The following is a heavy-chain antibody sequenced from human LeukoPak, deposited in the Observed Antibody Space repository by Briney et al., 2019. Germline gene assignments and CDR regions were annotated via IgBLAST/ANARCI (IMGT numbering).Heavy chain of an antibody. CDR2: IDYSGST. CDR3: AREGYPNWFDP. J-gene: IGHJ5*02. CDR1: GGSISSYY. V-gene: IGHV4-59*12. D-gene: IGHD1-1*01. Sequence: SETLSLTCTVSGGSISSYYWNWIRQPPGKGLEWIGYIDYSGSTNYNPSLKSRATISVDTSENQFSLKLSSVTAADTAVYYCAREGYPNWFDPWGQGTLVTVSS.